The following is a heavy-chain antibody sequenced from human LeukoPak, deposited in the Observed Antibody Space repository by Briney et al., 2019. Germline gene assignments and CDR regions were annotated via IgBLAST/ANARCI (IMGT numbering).Heavy chain of an antibody. J-gene: IGHJ4*02. D-gene: IGHD6-13*01. CDR3: AREAAAQYYFDY. CDR1: GGSISSYY. Sequence: SETLSLTCTVSGGSISSYYWSWIRQPPGKGLEWIGYIYYSGSTNYNPSLKSRVAISVDTSKNQFSLKLSSVTAADTAVYYCAREAAAQYYFDYWGQGTLVTVSS. V-gene: IGHV4-59*12. CDR2: IYYSGST.